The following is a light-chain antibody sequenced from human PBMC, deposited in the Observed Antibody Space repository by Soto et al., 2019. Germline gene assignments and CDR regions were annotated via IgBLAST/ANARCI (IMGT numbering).Light chain of an antibody. CDR2: GAS. CDR1: QSVSSSY. J-gene: IGKJ1*01. Sequence: ELVLTQSPGTLSLSPGERANLSCRASQSVSSSYLAWYQQKPGQAPRLLIYGASSRATGIPDRFSGSGSGTDFTLTISRLEPEDLAVYYCQQYGSLVTFGQGTKVDIK. CDR3: QQYGSLVT. V-gene: IGKV3-20*01.